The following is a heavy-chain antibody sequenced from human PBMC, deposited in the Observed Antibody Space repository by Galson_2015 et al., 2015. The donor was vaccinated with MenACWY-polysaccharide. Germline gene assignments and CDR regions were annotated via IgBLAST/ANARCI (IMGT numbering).Heavy chain of an antibody. CDR3: GGVSGHFYYYDSGDLKQGPSDM. J-gene: IGHJ3*02. D-gene: IGHD3-16*01. CDR2: ISYSSNSI. V-gene: IGHV3-21*01. CDR1: GFSFSSYT. Sequence: SLRLSCAASGFSFSSYTLNWVRQAPGKGLEWVSSISYSSNSIYYADSVKGRFTISRDNAGNSLYLLMNNLRAEDTAVYYCGGVSGHFYYYDSGDLKQGPSDMWGRGTMVTVSS.